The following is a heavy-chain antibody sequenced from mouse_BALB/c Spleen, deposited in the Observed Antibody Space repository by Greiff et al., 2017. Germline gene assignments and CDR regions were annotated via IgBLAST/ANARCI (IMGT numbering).Heavy chain of an antibody. CDR2: ISDGGSYT. J-gene: IGHJ3*01. CDR1: GFTFSDYY. V-gene: IGHV5-4*02. D-gene: IGHD2-1*01. CDR3: ARERSYGNYPLFAY. Sequence: EVHLVESGGGLVKPGGSLKLSCAASGFTFSDYYMYWVRQTPEKRLEWVATISDGGSYTYYPDSVKGRFTISRDNAKNNLYLQMSSLKSEDTAMYYCARERSYGNYPLFAYWGQGTLVTVSA.